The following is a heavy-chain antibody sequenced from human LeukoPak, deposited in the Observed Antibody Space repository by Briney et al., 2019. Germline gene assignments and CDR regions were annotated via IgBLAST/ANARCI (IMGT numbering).Heavy chain of an antibody. Sequence: SVKVSCKASAGTFSSYAISWVRQAPGQGLEWMGRIIPIFGTANYAQKFQGRVTITTDESTSTAYMELSSLRSEDTAVYYCARGWYLDTAMARGYWGQGTLVTVSS. V-gene: IGHV1-69*05. CDR1: AGTFSSYA. D-gene: IGHD5-18*01. J-gene: IGHJ4*02. CDR3: ARGWYLDTAMARGY. CDR2: IIPIFGTA.